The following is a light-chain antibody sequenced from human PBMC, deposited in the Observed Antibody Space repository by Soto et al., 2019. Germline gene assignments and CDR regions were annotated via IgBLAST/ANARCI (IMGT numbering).Light chain of an antibody. CDR3: QQTFGMPFT. V-gene: IGKV1-39*01. Sequence: DIQMTQSPPSLSAPVGDRVTITCRASQIINKQLNWYQQKPGRAPKLLIYSASSLHIGVPSGFSGSGSGTDFTLTISSLQPEDSATYYCQQTFGMPFTFGQGTKVEIK. CDR1: QIINKQ. J-gene: IGKJ2*01. CDR2: SAS.